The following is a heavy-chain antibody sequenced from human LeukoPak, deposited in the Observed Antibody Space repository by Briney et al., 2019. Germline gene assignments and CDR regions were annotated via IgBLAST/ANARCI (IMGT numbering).Heavy chain of an antibody. CDR2: IYYSGST. CDR3: ARVVPAPRRYYFDY. V-gene: IGHV4-59*01. J-gene: IGHJ4*02. D-gene: IGHD2-2*01. CDR1: GGSISSYY. Sequence: SETLSLTCTVSGGSISSYYWSWIRQPPGKGLEWIGYIYYSGSTNYNPSLKSRVTISVDTSKNQFSLKLSSVTAADTAVYYCARVVPAPRRYYFDYWGQGTLVTVSS.